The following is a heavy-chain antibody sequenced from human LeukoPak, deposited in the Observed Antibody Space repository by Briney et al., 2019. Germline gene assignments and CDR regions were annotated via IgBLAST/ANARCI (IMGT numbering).Heavy chain of an antibody. J-gene: IGHJ4*02. CDR3: AKDSRWRATGYYGY. CDR1: GFTFSSYA. CDR2: ISGSGGST. D-gene: IGHD3-9*01. V-gene: IGHV3-23*01. Sequence: GGSLRLSCAASGFTFSSYAMSWVRQASGKGLEWVSAISGSGGSTYYADSVKGRFTISRDNSKNTLYLQMNSLRAEDTAVYYCAKDSRWRATGYYGYWGQGTLVTVSS.